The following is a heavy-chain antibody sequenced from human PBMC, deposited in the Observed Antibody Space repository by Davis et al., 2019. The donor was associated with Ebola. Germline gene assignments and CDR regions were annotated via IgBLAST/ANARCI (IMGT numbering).Heavy chain of an antibody. V-gene: IGHV1-18*04. D-gene: IGHD1-1*01. CDR3: ARAQFPTTSDH. CDR1: GYTFTNYG. J-gene: IGHJ4*02. CDR2: INPHNGNT. Sequence: AASVKVSCKASGYTFTNYGITWVRQAPGQGLAWMGWINPHNGNTNYAQNVQGRVTMTTDTSTSTAYMEVGSLKSDDTAVYYCARAQFPTTSDHWGQGTLVTVSS.